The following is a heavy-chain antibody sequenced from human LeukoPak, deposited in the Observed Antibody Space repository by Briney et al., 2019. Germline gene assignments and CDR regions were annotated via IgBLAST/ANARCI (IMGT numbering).Heavy chain of an antibody. V-gene: IGHV3-23*01. CDR2: INDGGVST. Sequence: SGGSLRLSCAASGFSFSTSAMSWVRQAPGRGLEWVSTINDGGVSTFYADSVKGRFTISRDNSKKTLYLQMNSLRVEDTAIYYCASDKWGQGTLATVSS. CDR1: GFSFSTSA. J-gene: IGHJ4*02. CDR3: ASDK.